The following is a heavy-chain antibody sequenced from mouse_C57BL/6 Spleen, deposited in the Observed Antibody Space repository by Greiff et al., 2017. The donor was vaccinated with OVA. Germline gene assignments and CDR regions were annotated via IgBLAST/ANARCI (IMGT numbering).Heavy chain of an antibody. CDR2: ISSGSSTI. CDR1: GFTFSDYG. V-gene: IGHV5-17*01. CDR3: ARVTAQATGAY. J-gene: IGHJ3*01. D-gene: IGHD3-2*02. Sequence: EVKVVESGGGLVKPGGSLKLSCAASGFTFSDYGMHWVRQAPEKGLEWVAYISSGSSTIYYADTVKGRFTISSDNAKNTLFLQMTSLRSEDTAMYYGARVTAQATGAYWGQGTLVTVSA.